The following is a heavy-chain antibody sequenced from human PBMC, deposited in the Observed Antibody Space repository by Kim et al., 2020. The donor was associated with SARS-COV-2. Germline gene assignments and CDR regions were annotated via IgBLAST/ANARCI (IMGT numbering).Heavy chain of an antibody. J-gene: IGHJ3*02. D-gene: IGHD3-22*01. CDR1: GGTVSSYA. CDR3: ARWGENSDYYDSSGPDAFDI. Sequence: SVKVSCKASGGTVSSYAISWVRQAPGQGLEWMGGIIPIFGTANYAQKFQGRVTITADESTSTAYMELSSLRSEDTAVYYCARWGENSDYYDSSGPDAFDIWGQGTMVTVSS. CDR2: IIPIFGTA. V-gene: IGHV1-69*13.